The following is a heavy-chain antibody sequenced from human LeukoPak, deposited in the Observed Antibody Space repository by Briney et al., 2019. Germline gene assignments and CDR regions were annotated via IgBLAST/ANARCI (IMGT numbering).Heavy chain of an antibody. Sequence: GGSLRLSCAASGFTFSNYWMHWVRQAPGKGLVWVSRINSDGINTSYADSVKGRFTISRDNAKNTLNLQMNSLRAEDTAVYYCARDLGQYYDTSDNWFDPWGQGILVTVSS. D-gene: IGHD3-22*01. J-gene: IGHJ5*02. V-gene: IGHV3-74*01. CDR3: ARDLGQYYDTSDNWFDP. CDR2: INSDGINT. CDR1: GFTFSNYW.